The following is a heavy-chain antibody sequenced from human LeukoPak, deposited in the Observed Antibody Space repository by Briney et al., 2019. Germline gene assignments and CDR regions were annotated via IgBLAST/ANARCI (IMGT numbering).Heavy chain of an antibody. D-gene: IGHD4-17*01. CDR1: GGSISSGGYY. Sequence: SETLSLTCTVSGGSISSGGYYWSWIRQHPGKGLEWIGYIYYSGSTYYNPSLKSRVTISVDTSKNRFSLKLSSVTAADTAVYYCARYGDYRWDAFDIWGQGTMVTVSS. CDR2: IYYSGST. J-gene: IGHJ3*02. V-gene: IGHV4-31*03. CDR3: ARYGDYRWDAFDI.